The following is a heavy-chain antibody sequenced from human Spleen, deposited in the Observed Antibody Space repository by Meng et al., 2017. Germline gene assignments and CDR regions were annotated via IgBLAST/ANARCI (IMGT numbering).Heavy chain of an antibody. J-gene: IGHJ6*02. V-gene: IGHV3-74*01. Sequence: GESLKISCVASGFTFSSYWMHWVRQAPGKGLVWVSRINSDGSSTSYADSVKGRFTITRDNAKKSVYLQMNSLRAEDTAVYYCARDLEERGYSYGGAYYYYGMDVWGQGTTVTVSS. CDR3: ARDLEERGYSYGGAYYYYGMDV. CDR2: INSDGSST. D-gene: IGHD5-18*01. CDR1: GFTFSSYW.